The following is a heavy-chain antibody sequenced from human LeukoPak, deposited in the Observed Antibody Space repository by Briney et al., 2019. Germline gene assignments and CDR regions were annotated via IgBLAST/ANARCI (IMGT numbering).Heavy chain of an antibody. D-gene: IGHD3-10*01. CDR3: ARDLRAGGYYYYYMDV. CDR1: GYTFTGYY. CDR2: INPNSGGT. Sequence: ASVKVSCKASGYTFTGYYTHWVRQAPGQGLEWMGWINPNSGGTNYAQKFQGRVTMTRDTSISTAYMELSRLRSDDTAVYYCARDLRAGGYYYYYMDVWGKGTTVTVSS. V-gene: IGHV1-2*02. J-gene: IGHJ6*03.